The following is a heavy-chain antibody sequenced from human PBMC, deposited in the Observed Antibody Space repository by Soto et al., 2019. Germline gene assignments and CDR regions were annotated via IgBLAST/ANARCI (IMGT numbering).Heavy chain of an antibody. Sequence: EEQLVESGGGLVQAGGSLRLSCAASGFILGRNSMMWVRQAPGKGLEWVAYITSSSTTMNYADSVKGRFTISRDNANNALYLQMTSLRDEDTAVYYCARPHLDRPTFYGMDVWGQRTTVTVSS. CDR1: GFILGRNS. J-gene: IGHJ6*02. CDR3: ARPHLDRPTFYGMDV. V-gene: IGHV3-48*02. D-gene: IGHD2-2*03. CDR2: ITSSSTTM.